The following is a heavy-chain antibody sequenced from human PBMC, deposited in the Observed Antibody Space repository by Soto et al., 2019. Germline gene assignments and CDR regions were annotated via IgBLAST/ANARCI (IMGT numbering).Heavy chain of an antibody. CDR2: IYSSGSA. V-gene: IGHV4-4*07. J-gene: IGHJ4*02. CDR3: ARGGTRTAAVPTY. Sequence: VRLQESRPGLVEPSETLSLTCSVSGYSINNYYWSWIRQPAGKGLEWIGRIYSSGSANYNPSLKTRGTLSVATSKNEVFLSATSVTAAATAVYFCARGGTRTAAVPTYWGQRIQVIVSS. CDR1: GYSINNYY. D-gene: IGHD1-1*01.